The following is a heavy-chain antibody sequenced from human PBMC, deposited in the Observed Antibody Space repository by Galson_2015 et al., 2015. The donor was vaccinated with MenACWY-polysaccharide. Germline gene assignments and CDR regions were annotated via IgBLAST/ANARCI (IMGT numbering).Heavy chain of an antibody. CDR3: AVHRSSTSCYSPLSRL. J-gene: IGHJ3*01. Sequence: SLRLSCAASEFTFSRYWMNWVRQAPGKGLVWVSRIDSDGSSTSYADSVKGRFTISRDNAKNTLYLQMNSLRAEDTAVYYCAVHRSSTSCYSPLSRLWGQGTMVTVSS. V-gene: IGHV3-74*01. D-gene: IGHD2-2*01. CDR1: EFTFSRYW. CDR2: IDSDGSST.